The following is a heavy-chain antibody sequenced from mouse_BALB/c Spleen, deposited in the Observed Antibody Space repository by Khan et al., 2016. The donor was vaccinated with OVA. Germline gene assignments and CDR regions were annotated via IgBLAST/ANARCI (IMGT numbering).Heavy chain of an antibody. Sequence: QVQLKESGAELARPGASVKMSCKASGYTFTSYTMHWVKQRPGQGLEWIGYINPTSGYTNYNQTLKDKATLTADKSSSTAYMQLSSLTSEDSAVYYCARRTTAYTIDYWGQGTSVTVSS. V-gene: IGHV1-4*01. CDR1: GYTFTSYT. J-gene: IGHJ4*01. CDR3: ARRTTAYTIDY. CDR2: INPTSGYT. D-gene: IGHD1-2*01.